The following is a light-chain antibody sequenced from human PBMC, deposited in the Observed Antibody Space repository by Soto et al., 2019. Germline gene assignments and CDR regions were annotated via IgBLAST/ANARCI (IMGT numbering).Light chain of an antibody. Sequence: QSVLVPTASVSGSPGQSIAISCTGTSNDVGFYDLVSWYQQRPGTDPKLLIYEGSKRPSGVSNRFSGSKSGNTASLTISGLQAEDEADYYCSAYAGSSTLFVFGTGTKVTVL. J-gene: IGLJ1*01. CDR3: SAYAGSSTLFV. V-gene: IGLV2-23*01. CDR2: EGS. CDR1: SNDVGFYDL.